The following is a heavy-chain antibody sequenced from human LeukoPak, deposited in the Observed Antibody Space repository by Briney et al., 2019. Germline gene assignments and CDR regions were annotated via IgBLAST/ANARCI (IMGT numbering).Heavy chain of an antibody. J-gene: IGHJ5*02. CDR2: ISAYNGNT. V-gene: IGHV1-18*01. Sequence: ASVKVSCKASGYTFTSYGISWVRQAPGQGLEWMGWISAYNGNTNYAQKLQGRVTMTTDTSTSAAYMELRSLRSDDTAVYYCARVHSYCSGGSCQGWFDPWGQGTLVTVSS. CDR1: GYTFTSYG. D-gene: IGHD2-15*01. CDR3: ARVHSYCSGGSCQGWFDP.